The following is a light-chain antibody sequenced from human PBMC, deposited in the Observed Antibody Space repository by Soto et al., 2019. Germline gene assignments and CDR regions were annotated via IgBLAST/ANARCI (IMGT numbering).Light chain of an antibody. CDR3: HQYSRSAIFT. CDR1: QSVSNNY. V-gene: IGKV3-20*01. J-gene: IGKJ3*01. Sequence: EIVLTQSPGTLSLSPGERATLSCRASQSVSNNYLAWYQQRPGQTPRLLIYGASSRGAGVPDRFGGSRSGTDFTLTIGRLEPEDFAVYYCHQYSRSAIFTFDPGTTVDVK. CDR2: GAS.